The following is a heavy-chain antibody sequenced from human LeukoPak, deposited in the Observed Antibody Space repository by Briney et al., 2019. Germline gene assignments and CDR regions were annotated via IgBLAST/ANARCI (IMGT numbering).Heavy chain of an antibody. CDR3: ARGSRPEVATILYDN. D-gene: IGHD5-12*01. J-gene: IGHJ4*02. Sequence: GGSLRRSCAASGFTFSTNWMGWVRQAPGKGLEWVANIKEDGSEKYYLDSVKGRFTISRDNAQNSLHLEMNSLRAEDTAVYYCARGSRPEVATILYDNWGQGTLITVSP. CDR2: IKEDGSEK. CDR1: GFTFSTNW. V-gene: IGHV3-7*01.